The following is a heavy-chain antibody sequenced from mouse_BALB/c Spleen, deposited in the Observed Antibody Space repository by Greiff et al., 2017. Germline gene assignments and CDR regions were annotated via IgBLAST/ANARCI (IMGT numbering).Heavy chain of an antibody. V-gene: IGHV14-3*02. J-gene: IGHJ2*01. CDR3: ATPTLAPYYFDY. D-gene: IGHD4-1*01. Sequence: EVKLMESGAELVKPGASVKLSTASGFNIKDTYMHWVKQRPEQGLEWIGRIDPANGNTKYDPKFQGKATITADTSSNTAYLQLSSLTSEDTAVYYCATPTLAPYYFDYWGQGTTLTVSS. CDR2: IDPANGNT. CDR1: GFNIKDTY.